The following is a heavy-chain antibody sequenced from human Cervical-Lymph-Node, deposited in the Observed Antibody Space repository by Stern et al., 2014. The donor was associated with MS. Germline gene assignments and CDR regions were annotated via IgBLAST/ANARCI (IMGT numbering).Heavy chain of an antibody. J-gene: IGHJ6*02. CDR2: ISGYNGNT. Sequence: VQLVESGAEVKKPGASVKVSCKTSGYTFSSYGITWVRQAPGQGLEWMGWISGYNGNTNFAQSLQDRVTMTTDTSTSTAYMELRSLRYDDTAIYYCARDPGGYYYGMDVWGQGTTVTVSS. V-gene: IGHV1-18*01. CDR3: ARDPGGYYYGMDV. CDR1: GYTFSSYG. D-gene: IGHD3-10*01.